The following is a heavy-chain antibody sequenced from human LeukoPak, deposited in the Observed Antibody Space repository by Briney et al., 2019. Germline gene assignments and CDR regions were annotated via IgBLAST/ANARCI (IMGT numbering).Heavy chain of an antibody. CDR1: GFTFSSYE. V-gene: IGHV3-48*03. CDR3: ARESVLVGATSGSDAFDI. J-gene: IGHJ3*02. Sequence: PGGSLRLSCAASGFTFSSYEMNWVRQAPGKGLEWVSYISSSGSTIYYADSVKGRFTISRDNAKNSLYLQMNSLRAEDTAVYYCARESVLVGATSGSDAFDIWGQGTMVTVSS. CDR2: ISSSGSTI. D-gene: IGHD1-26*01.